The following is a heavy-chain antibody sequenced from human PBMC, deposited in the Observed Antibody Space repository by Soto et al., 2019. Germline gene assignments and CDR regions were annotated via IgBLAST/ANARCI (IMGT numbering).Heavy chain of an antibody. CDR2: IYYSGST. CDR1: GGSISNSDYY. Sequence: QLQLQESGPGLVKPSETLSLTCTVSGGSISNSDYYWGWIRQPPGKGLEWIGSIYYSGSTYYNPSLKNRVTISVDTSKNQFSLKLTSVTAADSAVYYCAGQRDYHGMDVWGRGTTVTVSS. V-gene: IGHV4-39*01. J-gene: IGHJ6*02. CDR3: AGQRDYHGMDV.